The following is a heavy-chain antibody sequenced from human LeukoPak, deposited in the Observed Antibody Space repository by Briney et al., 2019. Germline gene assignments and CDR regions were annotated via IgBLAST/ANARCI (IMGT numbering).Heavy chain of an antibody. V-gene: IGHV3-23*01. J-gene: IGHJ4*02. CDR3: AKDRLYSYPGSPLDY. CDR2: ITGSGGTT. Sequence: PGGSLRLSCAASGFTFSSYWMSWVRQAPGKGLEWVSGITGSGGTTYYADSVKGRFTISRDNSKNALFLQMSSLRAEDTAVYYCAKDRLYSYPGSPLDYWGQGTLVTVSS. CDR1: GFTFSSYW. D-gene: IGHD5-18*01.